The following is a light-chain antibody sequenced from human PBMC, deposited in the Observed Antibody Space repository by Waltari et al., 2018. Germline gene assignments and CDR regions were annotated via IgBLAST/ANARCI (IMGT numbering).Light chain of an antibody. CDR3: SSYAGSTL. Sequence: GQSVTISCTGTSSDVGGYNYVSWYQQHPGKAPKLMIYEVSKRPSGVPDRFSGSKSGNTASLTVSGLQAEDEADYYCSSYAGSTLFGGGTKLTVL. CDR2: EVS. CDR1: SSDVGGYNY. J-gene: IGLJ2*01. V-gene: IGLV2-8*01.